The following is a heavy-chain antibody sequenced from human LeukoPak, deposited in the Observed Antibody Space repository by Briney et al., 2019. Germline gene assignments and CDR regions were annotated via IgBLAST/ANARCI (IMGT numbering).Heavy chain of an antibody. Sequence: PGGSLRLSCAASGFTFSGYCMMWVRQAPGKGLEWVGRIKSKTDGGTTGYAGPVKGRFTISRDDSKNTMYLQMNSPKTEDTAVYYCTTEGSGYSGYDSPYFDYWGQGTLVTVSS. CDR1: GFTFSGYC. V-gene: IGHV3-15*01. J-gene: IGHJ4*02. D-gene: IGHD5-12*01. CDR2: IKSKTDGGTT. CDR3: TTEGSGYSGYDSPYFDY.